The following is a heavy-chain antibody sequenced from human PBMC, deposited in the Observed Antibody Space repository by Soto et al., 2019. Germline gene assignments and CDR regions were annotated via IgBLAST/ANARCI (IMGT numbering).Heavy chain of an antibody. Sequence: EVQLVESGGGLVQPGRSLRLSCAASGFTFDDYAMHWVRQGPGKGLEWVSGISWNSDIITYADSVKGRFTVSRDNAKNSLDLEMNSLRTEDTAFYYCVKDTYILVGATHLDSWGQGTLVTVSS. CDR2: ISWNSDII. D-gene: IGHD1-26*01. J-gene: IGHJ4*02. CDR1: GFTFDDYA. V-gene: IGHV3-9*01. CDR3: VKDTYILVGATHLDS.